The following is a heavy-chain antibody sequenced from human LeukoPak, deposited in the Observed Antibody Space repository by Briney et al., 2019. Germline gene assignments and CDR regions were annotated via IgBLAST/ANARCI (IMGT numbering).Heavy chain of an antibody. CDR2: INYSGST. V-gene: IGHV4-39*01. CDR3: ARYVVYGSGKYYFDH. D-gene: IGHD3-10*01. J-gene: IGHJ4*02. CDR1: GGSVSSTTYF. Sequence: PSETLSLTCTVSGGSVSSTTYFWGWIRQPPGKGLEWIASINYSGSTYYNPSLKSRVTISVDTSENQFSLKLSSVTAADTAVYYCARYVVYGSGKYYFDHWGQGTLVTVSS.